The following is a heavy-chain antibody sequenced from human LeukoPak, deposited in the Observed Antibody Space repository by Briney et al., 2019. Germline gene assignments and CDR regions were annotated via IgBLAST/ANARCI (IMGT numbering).Heavy chain of an antibody. D-gene: IGHD3-22*01. V-gene: IGHV3-23*01. J-gene: IGHJ4*02. CDR1: GFTFSSYA. CDR2: ISGSGGST. CDR3: AKAVKGVVPWY. Sequence: GGSLRLSCAASGFTFSSYAMSWVRQAPGKGLEWVSAISGSGGSTYYADSVKGRLAISRDNSKNTLYLQMNSLRAEDTAVYYCAKAVKGVVPWYWGQGTLVTVSS.